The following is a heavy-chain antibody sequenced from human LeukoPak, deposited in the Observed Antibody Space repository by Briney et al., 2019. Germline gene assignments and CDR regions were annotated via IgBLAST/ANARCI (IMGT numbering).Heavy chain of an antibody. CDR3: ARQSGTMVTTRFDY. Sequence: GGSLRLSCAASGFTFSNAWMSWVRQAPGKGLEWVSYISSSSRTIYYADSVKGRFTISRDNAKNSLYLQMNSLRAEDTAIYYCARQSGTMVTTRFDYWGQGTLVTVSS. CDR1: GFTFSNAW. V-gene: IGHV3-48*01. D-gene: IGHD4-17*01. J-gene: IGHJ4*02. CDR2: ISSSSRTI.